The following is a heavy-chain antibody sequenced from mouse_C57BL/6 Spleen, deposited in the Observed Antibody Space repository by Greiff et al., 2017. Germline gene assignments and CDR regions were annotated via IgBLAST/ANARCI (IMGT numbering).Heavy chain of an antibody. CDR3: ARDWGYDGYYGY. V-gene: IGHV5-4*01. J-gene: IGHJ2*01. CDR2: ISDGGSYT. D-gene: IGHD2-3*01. CDR1: GFTFSSYA. Sequence: EVQVVESGGGLVKPGGSLKLSCAASGFTFSSYAMSWVRQTPEKRLDWVATISDGGSYTYYPDNVKGRFTISRDNAKNNLYLQMSHLKSEDTAMYYCARDWGYDGYYGYWGQGTTLTVSS.